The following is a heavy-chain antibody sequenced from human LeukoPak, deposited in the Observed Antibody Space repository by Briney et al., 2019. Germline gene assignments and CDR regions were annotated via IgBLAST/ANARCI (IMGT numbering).Heavy chain of an antibody. J-gene: IGHJ4*02. CDR2: IYYSGTT. CDR3: ARFEGYDILTGYAYHFDY. V-gene: IGHV4-59*01. Sequence: SETLSLTCTVSGGSINNYYWSWIRQPPGEGLEWIGYIYYSGTTNYNPSLKSRVSISVDTSKNQFSLKLTSVTAADTAVYYCARFEGYDILTGYAYHFDYWGQGIPVIVSS. CDR1: GGSINNYY. D-gene: IGHD3-9*01.